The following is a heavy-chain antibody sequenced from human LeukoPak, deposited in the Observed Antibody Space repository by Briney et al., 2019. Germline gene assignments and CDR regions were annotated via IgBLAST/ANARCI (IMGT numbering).Heavy chain of an antibody. CDR1: GYTFTSYD. V-gene: IGHV1-8*01. CDR3: AILSSGYSFDY. Sequence: ASVKVSCKASGYTFTSYDINWVRQATAQGLEWRGWRNPNSGNTGYAQKFQGRVTITRNTPISTAYMELSTPRSEDTAVYYCAILSSGYSFDYWGQGTLVTVSS. CDR2: RNPNSGNT. J-gene: IGHJ4*02. D-gene: IGHD6-25*01.